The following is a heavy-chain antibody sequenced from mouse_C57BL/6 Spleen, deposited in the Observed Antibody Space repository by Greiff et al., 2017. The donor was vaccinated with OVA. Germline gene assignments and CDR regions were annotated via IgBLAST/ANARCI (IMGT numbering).Heavy chain of an antibody. D-gene: IGHD3-3*01. CDR2: IHPNSGST. CDR3: GRSGLQGAY. CDR1: GYTFTSYW. V-gene: IGHV1-64*01. Sequence: QVQLQQSGAELVKPGASVKLSCKASGYTFTSYWMHWVKQRPGQGLEWIGMIHPNSGSTNYNEKFKSKATLTVDKSSSPAYMQHSSLTSEDDAVYYCGRSGLQGAYWGQGTLVTVSA. J-gene: IGHJ3*01.